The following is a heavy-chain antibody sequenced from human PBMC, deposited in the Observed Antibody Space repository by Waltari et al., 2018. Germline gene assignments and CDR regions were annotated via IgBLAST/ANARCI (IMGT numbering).Heavy chain of an antibody. D-gene: IGHD3-9*01. CDR1: GFTFSNAW. Sequence: EVQLVESGGGLVKPGGSLRLSCAASGFTFSNAWMSWVRQAPGKGLEWVGRIKSKTDGGTTDDAAPVKGRFTISRDDSKNTLYLQMNSLKTEDTAVYYCTTDLRYFDWLTRPGFDPWGQGTLVTVSS. CDR2: IKSKTDGGTT. V-gene: IGHV3-15*01. J-gene: IGHJ5*02. CDR3: TTDLRYFDWLTRPGFDP.